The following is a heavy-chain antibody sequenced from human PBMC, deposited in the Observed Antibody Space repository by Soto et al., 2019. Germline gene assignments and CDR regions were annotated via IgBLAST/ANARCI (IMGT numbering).Heavy chain of an antibody. V-gene: IGHV5-51*01. CDR3: ASKPLAAAGLYGMDV. Sequence: LGESLKISCKGSGYSFTNYWIGWVRQMPGKGLEWMGFIYPGDSDTIYSPSFQGQVTISADKSITTAYLQWNTLKVSDTAVYYCASKPLAAAGLYGMDVWGQGTTVTVSS. CDR1: GYSFTNYW. J-gene: IGHJ6*02. D-gene: IGHD6-13*01. CDR2: IYPGDSDT.